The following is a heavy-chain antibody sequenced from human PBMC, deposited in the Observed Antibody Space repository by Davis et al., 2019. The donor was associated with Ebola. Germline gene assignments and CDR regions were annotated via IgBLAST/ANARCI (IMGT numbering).Heavy chain of an antibody. Sequence: GESLKISCAASDFTFSSYGMHWVRQAPGKGLEWVSYISSSSSTIYYADSVKGRFTISRDNPKKPLYLQMNSLRDEDTAVYYCASTPILSSSSLLHYYYYGMDVWGQGTTDTVSS. D-gene: IGHD6-6*01. V-gene: IGHV3-48*02. CDR2: ISSSSSTI. CDR3: ASTPILSSSSLLHYYYYGMDV. J-gene: IGHJ6*02. CDR1: DFTFSSYG.